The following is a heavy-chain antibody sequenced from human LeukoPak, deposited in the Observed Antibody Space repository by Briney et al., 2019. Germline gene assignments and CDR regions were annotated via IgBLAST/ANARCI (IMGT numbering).Heavy chain of an antibody. CDR2: ISYSGRP. J-gene: IGHJ4*02. V-gene: IGHV4-30-4*08. CDR1: GGSISSGDYY. Sequence: PSETLSLTCTVSGGSISSGDYYWSWIRQPPGKGLEWIGYISYSGRPYYKSSLKSRVTISVDTSKNQFSLKLSSVTAADTAVYFCARIRGSIFGVVTGEFDYWGQGTLVTVSS. CDR3: ARIRGSIFGVVTGEFDY. D-gene: IGHD3-3*01.